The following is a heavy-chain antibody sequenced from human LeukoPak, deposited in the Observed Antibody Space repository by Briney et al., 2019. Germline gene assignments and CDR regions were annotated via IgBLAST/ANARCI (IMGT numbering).Heavy chain of an antibody. J-gene: IGHJ4*02. V-gene: IGHV4-59*01. CDR2: IYYSGST. D-gene: IGHD6-13*01. CDR1: GGSISSYY. CDR3: ARGNIAAAGTIYFDY. Sequence: SETLSLTCTVSGGSISSYYWSWIRQPPGKGLEWIGYIYYSGSTNYNPSLKSRVTISVDTSKNQFSLKLSSVTAADTAVYYCARGNIAAAGTIYFDYWGQGTLVTVSS.